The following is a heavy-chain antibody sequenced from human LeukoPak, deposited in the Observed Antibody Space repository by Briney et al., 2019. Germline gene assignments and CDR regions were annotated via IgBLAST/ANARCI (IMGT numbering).Heavy chain of an antibody. D-gene: IGHD3-9*01. J-gene: IGHJ4*02. V-gene: IGHV3-43*01. Sequence: PGGSLRLSCAASGFTFDDYTMHWVRQAPGKGLEWVSLISWDGGSTYYADSVKGRFTISRDNAKNSLYLQMNSLRAEDTAVYFCARDRYDILTGYSQHYFDYWGQGTLVTVSS. CDR3: ARDRYDILTGYSQHYFDY. CDR2: ISWDGGST. CDR1: GFTFDDYT.